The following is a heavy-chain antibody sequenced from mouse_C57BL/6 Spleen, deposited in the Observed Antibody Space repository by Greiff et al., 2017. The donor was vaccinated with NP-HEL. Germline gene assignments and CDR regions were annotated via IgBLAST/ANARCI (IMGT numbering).Heavy chain of an antibody. CDR2: ISSGSSTI. D-gene: IGHD4-1*01. V-gene: IGHV5-17*01. CDR1: GFTFSDSG. J-gene: IGHJ1*03. CDR3: AGGVGLGWYFGV. Sequence: EVKLVESGGGLVKPGGSLKLSCAASGFTFSDSGMHWVRQAPEKGLEWVAYISSGSSTIYYADTVKGRFTIPRDNAKNTLFLQMTSLRSEDTAMCYCAGGVGLGWYFGVWGTGTTVTVSS.